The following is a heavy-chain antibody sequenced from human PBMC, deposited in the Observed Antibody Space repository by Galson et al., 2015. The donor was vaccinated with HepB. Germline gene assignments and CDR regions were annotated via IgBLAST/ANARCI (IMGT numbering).Heavy chain of an antibody. CDR2: TYYRSKWYN. V-gene: IGHV6-1*01. Sequence: CAISGDSVSSHSAAWNWIRQSPSRGLEWLGRTYYRSKWYNDYAVSVKSRIAINPDTSKNQFSLHLNSVTPEDTAVYYCARIFRHQIDYWGQGALVTVSS. CDR1: GDSVSSHSAA. D-gene: IGHD2-2*01. J-gene: IGHJ4*02. CDR3: ARIFRHQIDY.